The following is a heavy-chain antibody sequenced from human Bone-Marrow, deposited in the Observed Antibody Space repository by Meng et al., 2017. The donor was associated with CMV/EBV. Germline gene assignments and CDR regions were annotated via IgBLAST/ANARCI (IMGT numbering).Heavy chain of an antibody. V-gene: IGHV5-51*01. J-gene: IGHJ4*02. D-gene: IGHD2-2*01. CDR2: IYPGDSDT. CDR3: ARGKDIVVVPAARGFDY. Sequence: GGSLRLSCKGSGYSFTSYWIGWVRQMPGKGLEWMGIIYPGDSDTRYSPSFQGQVTISADKSISTAYLQWSSLKASDTAMYYCARGKDIVVVPAARGFDYWGQGTLVTVSS. CDR1: GYSFTSYW.